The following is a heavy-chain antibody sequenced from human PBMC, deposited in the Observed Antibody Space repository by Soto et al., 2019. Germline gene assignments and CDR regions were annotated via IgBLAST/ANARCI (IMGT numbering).Heavy chain of an antibody. CDR1: GFTFSSYW. CDR2: ISNDGSST. CDR3: ARLPNKSPQN. J-gene: IGHJ1*01. Sequence: EVQLVESGGGLVQPGGSLRLSCVASGFTFSSYWMHWVCQAPGKGLVWVSSISNDGSSTSYADPVKGRFTISRDNAKNTLYLQMNSLRAEDTAVYYCARLPNKSPQNWGQGTLVIVSP. V-gene: IGHV3-74*01.